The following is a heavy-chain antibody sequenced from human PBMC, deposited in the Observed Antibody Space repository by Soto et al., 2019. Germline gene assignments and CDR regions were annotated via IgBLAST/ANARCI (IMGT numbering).Heavy chain of an antibody. CDR2: IYQSGST. CDR3: ARDGYNWNYNWFDP. J-gene: IGHJ5*02. CDR1: GGAISSSKW. D-gene: IGHD1-7*01. V-gene: IGHV4-4*02. Sequence: SETLSLTCAVSGGAISSSKWWSWVRQPPGKGLEWIGEIYQSGSTNYNPSLESRVRMSVDKSRNQFSLKLTSVSAEDTAVYYCARDGYNWNYNWFDPWGQGTLVTVSS.